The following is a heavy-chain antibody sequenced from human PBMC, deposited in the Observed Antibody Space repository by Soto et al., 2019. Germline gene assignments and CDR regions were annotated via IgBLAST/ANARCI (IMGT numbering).Heavy chain of an antibody. CDR3: GSSASPDAY. J-gene: IGHJ4*02. CDR1: GFIFNSYS. CDR2: INSGSTSV. Sequence: EVQLVESGGGLVQPGASLRLSCVASGFIFNSYSMNWVRQAPGKGLEWISYINSGSTSVFYADSVKGRFTISRDNAKNSLYLQMNSLRAEDTAVYYCGSSASPDAYWGQGTLVTVSS. V-gene: IGHV3-48*01. D-gene: IGHD6-13*01.